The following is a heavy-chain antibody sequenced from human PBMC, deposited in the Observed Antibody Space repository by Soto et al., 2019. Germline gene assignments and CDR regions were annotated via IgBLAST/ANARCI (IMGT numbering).Heavy chain of an antibody. CDR3: ARDRGYR. Sequence: QLVESGGGLVQPGGSLRLSCAASGFSVSNNYMKWVRQAPGKGLEWVSLIYSGGSTYYADSVKGRFTISRDNSKNTLFLQMNILRVEDTAVYYCARDRGYRWGQGTMVTVSS. CDR1: GFSVSNNY. D-gene: IGHD5-12*01. CDR2: IYSGGST. V-gene: IGHV3-66*01. J-gene: IGHJ3*01.